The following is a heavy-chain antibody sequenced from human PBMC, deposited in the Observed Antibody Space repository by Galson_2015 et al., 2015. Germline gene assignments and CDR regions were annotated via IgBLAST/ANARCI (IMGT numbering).Heavy chain of an antibody. CDR3: ARDSRYYYDSSGSYYYYYYGMDV. J-gene: IGHJ6*02. CDR2: ISSSSSTI. D-gene: IGHD3-22*01. Sequence: SLRLSCAASGFTFSSYSMNWVRQAPGKGLEWVSYISSSSSTIYYADSVKGRFTISRDNAKNSLYLQMNSLRDEDTAVYYCARDSRYYYDSSGSYYYYYYGMDVWGQGTTVTVSS. V-gene: IGHV3-48*02. CDR1: GFTFSSYS.